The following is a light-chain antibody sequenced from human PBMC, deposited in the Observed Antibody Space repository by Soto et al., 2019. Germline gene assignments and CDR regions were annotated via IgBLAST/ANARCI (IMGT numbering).Light chain of an antibody. J-gene: IGKJ1*01. CDR1: QPISDY. CDR3: QQHYNTPRT. Sequence: DIQMTQSPSSLPASVGDRVTITCRTSQPISDYLNWYQQKPGKAPTLLIYTTSNLQSGVSSRFSGSGSATHFTLTISSLQPEDFATYYCQQHYNTPRTFGQGTKVDIK. CDR2: TTS. V-gene: IGKV1-39*01.